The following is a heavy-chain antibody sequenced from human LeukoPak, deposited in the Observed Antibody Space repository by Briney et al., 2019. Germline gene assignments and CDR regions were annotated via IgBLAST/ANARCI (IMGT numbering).Heavy chain of an antibody. CDR3: AKDAAGYCSSTSCFAFDY. D-gene: IGHD2-2*01. V-gene: IGHV3-23*01. Sequence: GGSLRLSCAASGFTFSSYAMSWVRQAPGKGLEWVSAISGSGGSTYYADSVKGRFTISRDNSKNTLYLQMNSLRAEDTAVYHCAKDAAGYCSSTSCFAFDYWGQGTLVTVSS. CDR2: ISGSGGST. CDR1: GFTFSSYA. J-gene: IGHJ4*02.